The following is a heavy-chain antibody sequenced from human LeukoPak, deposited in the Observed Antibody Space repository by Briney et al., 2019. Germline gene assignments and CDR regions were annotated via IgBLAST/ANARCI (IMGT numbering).Heavy chain of an antibody. CDR2: VNHSGST. J-gene: IGHJ5*02. Sequence: SETLSLTCTVSGVSISSYYWSWIRQPPGKGLEWMGEVNHSGSTNYNPSLKSRVTISVDTSKNQFSLKLSSVTAADTAVYYCARVRGTRTLNWFDPWGQGTLVTVSS. V-gene: IGHV4-34*01. D-gene: IGHD3-16*01. CDR1: GVSISSYY. CDR3: ARVRGTRTLNWFDP.